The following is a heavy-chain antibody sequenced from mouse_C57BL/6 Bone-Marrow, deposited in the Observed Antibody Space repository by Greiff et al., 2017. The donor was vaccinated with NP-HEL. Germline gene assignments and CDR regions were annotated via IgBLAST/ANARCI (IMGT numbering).Heavy chain of an antibody. D-gene: IGHD2-5*01. CDR2: IRSKSSNYAT. CDR1: GFTFNTYA. Sequence: EVQVVESGGGLVQPKGSLKLSCAASGFTFNTYAMHWVRQAPGKGLEWVARIRSKSSNYATYYADSVKDRFTISRDDSQSMLYLQMNNLKTEDTAMYYCVRDLSYYSNYVFAYWGQGTLVTVSA. CDR3: VRDLSYYSNYVFAY. J-gene: IGHJ3*01. V-gene: IGHV10-3*01.